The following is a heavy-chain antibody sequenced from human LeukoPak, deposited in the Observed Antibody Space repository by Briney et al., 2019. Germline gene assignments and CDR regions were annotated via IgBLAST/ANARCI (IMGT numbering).Heavy chain of an antibody. V-gene: IGHV1-2*02. J-gene: IGHJ5*02. CDR2: INPNSGGT. CDR1: GYTFTDYY. Sequence: ASVKVSCKASGYTFTDYYMHWVRQAPGQGLEWMGWINPNSGGTDYAQKFQGRVTMTRDTSISTAYMELSRLRSDDTAVYYCARGGGSSWYSYFSWFDPWGQGTLVTVSS. CDR3: ARGGGSSWYSYFSWFDP. D-gene: IGHD6-13*01.